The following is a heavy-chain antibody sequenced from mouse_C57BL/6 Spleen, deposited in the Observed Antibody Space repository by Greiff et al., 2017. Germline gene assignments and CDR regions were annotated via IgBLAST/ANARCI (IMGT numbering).Heavy chain of an antibody. CDR3: ARGGGTDYYAMDY. J-gene: IGHJ4*01. V-gene: IGHV1-50*01. CDR2: IDPSDSYT. Sequence: QVHVKQPGAELVKPGASVKLSCTASGYTFTSYWMQWVKQRPGQGLEWIGEIDPSDSYTNYKQKFKGKATLTVDTSSSTAYMQLSSLTSEDSAVYYCARGGGTDYYAMDYWGQGTSVTVSS. CDR1: GYTFTSYW. D-gene: IGHD3-3*01.